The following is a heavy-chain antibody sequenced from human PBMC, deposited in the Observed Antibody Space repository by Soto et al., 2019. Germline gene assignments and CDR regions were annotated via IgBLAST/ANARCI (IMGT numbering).Heavy chain of an antibody. CDR2: IDKHGSGK. CDR1: GFSFSDFP. Sequence: DVQLVESGGGLVQPGGSLRLSCAASGFSFSDFPMSWARQTSGRGLEWVATIDKHGSGKSYVDSVRGRFTISRDNAESSLSLQMTSLTAEDTALYYCVGDLGFWNTLWGQGTLVTVSS. V-gene: IGHV3-7*01. J-gene: IGHJ4*02. CDR3: VGDLGFWNTL. D-gene: IGHD3-3*01.